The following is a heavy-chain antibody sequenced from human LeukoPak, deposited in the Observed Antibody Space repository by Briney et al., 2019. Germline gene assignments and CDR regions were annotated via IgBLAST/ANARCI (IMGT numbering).Heavy chain of an antibody. Sequence: SETLSLTCTVSGGSIISGDYYWTWIRQHPGKGLEWIGYIYYSGTTFYNPSLQSRLAISLDRSKNQFSLKLTSVTAADTAVYYCARADYYYDSSVNWFDPWGQGTLVTVSS. D-gene: IGHD3-22*01. J-gene: IGHJ5*02. CDR1: GGSIISGDYY. CDR3: ARADYYYDSSVNWFDP. V-gene: IGHV4-31*03. CDR2: IYYSGTT.